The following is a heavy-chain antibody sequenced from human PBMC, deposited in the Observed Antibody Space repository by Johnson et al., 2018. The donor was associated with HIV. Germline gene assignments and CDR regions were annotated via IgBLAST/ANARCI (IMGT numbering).Heavy chain of an antibody. CDR3: AREGPVEGGLRRYYDYGWGRTSGAFDI. Sequence: VQLVESVGGLVQPGGSLRLSCAASGFTFSSYDMHCVRQATGKGLEWVSAIGTAGDTYYPGSVKGRFTISRENAKNSLYLQMNSLRAGDTAVYYCAREGPVEGGLRRYYDYGWGRTSGAFDIWGQGTMVTVSS. D-gene: IGHD3-16*01. J-gene: IGHJ3*02. CDR1: GFTFSSYD. V-gene: IGHV3-13*01. CDR2: IGTAGDT.